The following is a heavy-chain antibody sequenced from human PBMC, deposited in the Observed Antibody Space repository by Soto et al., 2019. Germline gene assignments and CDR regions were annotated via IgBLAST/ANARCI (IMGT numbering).Heavy chain of an antibody. V-gene: IGHV3-23*01. Sequence: GGSLRLSCAASGFTFSSYDMHWVRQATGKGLEWVSAIGGSGGSTYYADSVKGRFTISRDNSKNTLYLQMNSLRAEDTAVYYCAKDLGTPYSSSWPNLYFDYWGQGTLVTVSS. CDR3: AKDLGTPYSSSWPNLYFDY. CDR1: GFTFSSYD. D-gene: IGHD6-13*01. CDR2: IGGSGGST. J-gene: IGHJ4*02.